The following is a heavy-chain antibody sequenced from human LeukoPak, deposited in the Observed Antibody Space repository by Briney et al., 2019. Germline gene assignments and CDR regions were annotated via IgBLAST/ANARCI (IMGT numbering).Heavy chain of an antibody. CDR2: IISDGSTT. CDR1: GFTFITSW. J-gene: IGHJ4*02. D-gene: IGHD3-10*01. Sequence: GGSLRLSCAASGFTFITSWMHWVRQPPGKGLLWASSIISDGSTTTYADSVKGRFTISRDNAKNMVYLQMNSLRAEDTAVYYCARAFGSGSQVINYFDFWGQGTLVTVSS. V-gene: IGHV3-74*01. CDR3: ARAFGSGSQVINYFDF.